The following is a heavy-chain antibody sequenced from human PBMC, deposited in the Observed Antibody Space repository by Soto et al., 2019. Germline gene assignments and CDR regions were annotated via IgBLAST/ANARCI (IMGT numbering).Heavy chain of an antibody. J-gene: IGHJ6*02. D-gene: IGHD3-3*01. CDR1: GGTFSSYA. Sequence: ASVKVSCKASGGTFSSYAISWVRQAPGQGLEWMGGIIPIFGTANYAQKFQGRVTITADESTSTAYMELSSLRSEDTAVYYCARDRTIFAVAHPAYYYYGMDVWGQGTTVTVSS. V-gene: IGHV1-69*13. CDR2: IIPIFGTA. CDR3: ARDRTIFAVAHPAYYYYGMDV.